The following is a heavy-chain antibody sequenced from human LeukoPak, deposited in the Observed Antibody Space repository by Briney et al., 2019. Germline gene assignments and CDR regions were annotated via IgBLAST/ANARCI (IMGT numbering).Heavy chain of an antibody. V-gene: IGHV3-66*01. D-gene: IGHD5-18*01. CDR1: GFXVSSNY. CDR3: ARGGTAMASDY. CDR2: IYSGGST. J-gene: IGHJ4*02. Sequence: GGSLRLSCAASGFXVSSNYMSWVRQAPGKGLEWVSVIYSGGSTYYADSVKGRFTISRDNSKNTLYLQMNSLRAEDTAVYYCARGGTAMASDYWGQGTLVTVSS.